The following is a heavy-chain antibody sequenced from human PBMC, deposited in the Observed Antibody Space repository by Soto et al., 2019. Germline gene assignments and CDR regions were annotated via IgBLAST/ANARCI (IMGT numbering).Heavy chain of an antibody. D-gene: IGHD6-13*01. CDR2: IYYSGST. Sequence: QVQLQESGPGLVKPSETLSLTCTVSGGSISSYYWSWIRQPPGKGLEWIGYIYYSGSTNYNPSLKSRVTISVVTSTTQFSLTLSSVTAADTAVYYCGREGYSSSWYACGAFDIRGQGTMVTLSS. J-gene: IGHJ3*02. CDR1: GGSISSYY. CDR3: GREGYSSSWYACGAFDI. V-gene: IGHV4-59*01.